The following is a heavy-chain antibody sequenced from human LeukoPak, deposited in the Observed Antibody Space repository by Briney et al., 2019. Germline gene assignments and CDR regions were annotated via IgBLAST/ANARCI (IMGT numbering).Heavy chain of an antibody. J-gene: IGHJ4*02. D-gene: IGHD3-22*01. CDR1: GFTFDDYA. CDR3: AKAPYDSTQYDY. CDR2: ISWNSGSI. V-gene: IGHV3-9*01. Sequence: PGGSLRLSSAASGFTFDDYAMHWVRQAPGKGLEWVSGISWNSGSIGYADSVKGRFTISRDNAKNSLYLQMNSLRAEDTALYYCAKAPYDSTQYDYWGQGTLVTVSS.